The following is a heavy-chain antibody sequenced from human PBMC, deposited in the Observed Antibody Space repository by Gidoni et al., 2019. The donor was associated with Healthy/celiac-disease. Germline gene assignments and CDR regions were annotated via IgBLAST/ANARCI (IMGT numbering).Heavy chain of an antibody. J-gene: IGHJ4*02. Sequence: QVQLQESGPGLVKPSGTLSLTCAVSGGSISSSNWWSWVRQPQGKGLEWIGEIYHSGSTNYNPSLKSRVTISVDKSKNQFSLKLSSVTAADTAVYYCATGSIAAAVAPRYYFDYWGQGTLVTVSS. CDR2: IYHSGST. D-gene: IGHD6-13*01. CDR1: GGSISSSNW. V-gene: IGHV4-4*02. CDR3: ATGSIAAAVAPRYYFDY.